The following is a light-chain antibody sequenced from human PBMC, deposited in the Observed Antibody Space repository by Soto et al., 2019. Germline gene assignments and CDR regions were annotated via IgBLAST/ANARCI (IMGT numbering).Light chain of an antibody. CDR1: QGVTRW. CDR3: QQTNSFPLT. J-gene: IGKJ1*01. V-gene: IGKV1-12*01. Sequence: DIQMTQSPSSVAASVGDRVTLTWRASQGVTRWLAWYQQKPGKAPKVLIYAASSLQSGVPSRFSGSGSVTDFTLTISSLQPEDFDTYYCQQTNSFPLTFGQGTKVEI. CDR2: AAS.